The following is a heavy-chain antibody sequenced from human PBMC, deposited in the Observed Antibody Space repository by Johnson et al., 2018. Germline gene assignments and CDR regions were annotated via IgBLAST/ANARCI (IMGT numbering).Heavy chain of an antibody. J-gene: IGHJ3*01. Sequence: VQLVQSGGGLVQPGGSLRLSCAASGFTFSSYTMSWVRQAPGKGLEWVLGITGSGDKTHSVDSVKGRFTISRDNSKSTLYLKMNSLRAEDTAVYYCAALVASIDPSGFDVWGQGTMVTVSS. CDR2: ITGSGDKT. D-gene: IGHD2-2*01. CDR1: GFTFSSYT. V-gene: IGHV3-23*04. CDR3: AALVASIDPSGFDV.